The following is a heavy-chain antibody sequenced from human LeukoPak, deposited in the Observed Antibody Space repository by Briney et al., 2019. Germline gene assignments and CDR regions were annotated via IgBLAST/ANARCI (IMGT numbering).Heavy chain of an antibody. V-gene: IGHV4-39*01. D-gene: IGHD3-3*01. J-gene: IGHJ4*02. Sequence: SETLSLTCTVSGGSISSSSYYWGWIRQPPGKGLEWIGNIYYSGSTYYNSSLKSRVTISVDTSKNQFSLKLTSVTAADTAVFYCARGSAVVHNDFWSGYYLDYWGQGTLVIVSS. CDR2: IYYSGST. CDR1: GGSISSSSYY. CDR3: ARGSAVVHNDFWSGYYLDY.